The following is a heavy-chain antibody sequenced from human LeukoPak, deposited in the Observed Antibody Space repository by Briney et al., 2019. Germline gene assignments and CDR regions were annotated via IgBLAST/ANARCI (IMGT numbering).Heavy chain of an antibody. Sequence: ASVKVSCMVSGYTLTELSMHWVRQAPGKRLEWMGGFDPEDGETIYAQKFQGRVTMTEDTSTDTAYMELSSLRSEDTAVYYCATDAAAGYLGFDYWGQGTLVTVSS. J-gene: IGHJ4*02. CDR3: ATDAAAGYLGFDY. D-gene: IGHD6-13*01. CDR2: FDPEDGET. V-gene: IGHV1-24*01. CDR1: GYTLTELS.